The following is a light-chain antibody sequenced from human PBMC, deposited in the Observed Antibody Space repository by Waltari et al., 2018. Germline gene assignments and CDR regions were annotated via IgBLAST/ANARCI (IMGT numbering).Light chain of an antibody. CDR3: QSYDRSLSVV. J-gene: IGLJ2*01. CDR2: GNN. V-gene: IGLV1-40*01. CDR1: GSTIGAGYD. Sequence: QPALTQPPSVSGAPGQRITISCTGSGSTIGAGYDVHWYQQFPGTAPKLLLYGNNNRPSGVPDRFFGSKTGTSASLAITGLQADDEADYYCQSYDRSLSVVFGGGTKLTVL.